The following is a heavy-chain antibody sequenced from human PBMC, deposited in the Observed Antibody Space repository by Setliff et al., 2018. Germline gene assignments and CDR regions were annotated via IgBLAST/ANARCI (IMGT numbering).Heavy chain of an antibody. J-gene: IGHJ3*01. CDR3: ARTLGFYYDSSGYPVVHDALDL. CDR2: ISSSSNTI. Sequence: GGSLRLSCAASGFTFSGYYMQWVRQAPGKGLEWLSFISSSSNTIYYADSVKGRFTISRDNAGDSLFLQMNSLKAEDTAVYYCARTLGFYYDSSGYPVVHDALDLWGQGTMVTVSS. D-gene: IGHD3-22*01. CDR1: GFTFSGYY. V-gene: IGHV3-48*01.